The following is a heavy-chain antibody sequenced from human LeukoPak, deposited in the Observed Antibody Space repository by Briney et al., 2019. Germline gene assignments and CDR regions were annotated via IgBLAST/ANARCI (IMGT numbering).Heavy chain of an antibody. CDR1: GGSRSNYY. CDR2: MFYTGSG. Sequence: TTSETLSLTCTVSGGSRSNYYWHWIRQPPGKGLEWIGYMFYTGSGKYNPSLKSRVTISVDTSKRQISLKLTSVTTADTAVYYCATNLPGYSYGYWVAWGQGTLVTVSS. J-gene: IGHJ5*02. CDR3: ATNLPGYSYGYWVA. V-gene: IGHV4-59*01. D-gene: IGHD5-18*01.